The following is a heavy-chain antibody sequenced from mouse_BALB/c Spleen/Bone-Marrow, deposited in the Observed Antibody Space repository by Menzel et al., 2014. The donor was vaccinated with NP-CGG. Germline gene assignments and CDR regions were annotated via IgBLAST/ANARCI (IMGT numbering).Heavy chain of an antibody. CDR2: IYPGDGDT. Sequence: VQLQQSGAELVRPGSSVKISCKASGYAFSNYWMNWVKQRPGQGLEWIGQIYPGDGDTNYNGKFKGKATLTADKSSSTAYMQLSSLTSDDSSVYFCARRDGSTYYYAMDYWGQGTSVTVSS. J-gene: IGHJ4*01. V-gene: IGHV1-80*01. CDR3: ARRDGSTYYYAMDY. CDR1: GYAFSNYW. D-gene: IGHD1-1*01.